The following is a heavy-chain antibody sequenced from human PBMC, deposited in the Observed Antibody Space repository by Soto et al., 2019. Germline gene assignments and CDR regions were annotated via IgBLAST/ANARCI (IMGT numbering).Heavy chain of an antibody. CDR1: GFTFSSYS. CDR3: ARGRERGYDLSLVLAFDI. D-gene: IGHD5-12*01. V-gene: IGHV3-21*01. CDR2: ISSSSSYI. J-gene: IGHJ3*02. Sequence: PGGSLRLSCAASGFTFSSYSMNWVRQAPGKGLEWVSSISSSSSYIYYADSVKGRFTISRDNAKNSLYLQMNSLRAEDTAVYYCARGRERGYDLSLVLAFDIWGQGTMVTVSS.